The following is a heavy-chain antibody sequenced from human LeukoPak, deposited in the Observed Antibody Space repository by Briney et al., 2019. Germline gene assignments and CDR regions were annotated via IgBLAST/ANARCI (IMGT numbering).Heavy chain of an antibody. Sequence: PGGSLRLSCVTSGFTFSNYAFHWVRQAPGKGLEWVATMSFDVNNKYYADSVRGRFTISRDNSKNTLYLQMNSLRAEDTAVYSCARGYCTSSSCYIDYWGQGTLVTVSS. CDR3: ARGYCTSSSCYIDY. CDR2: MSFDVNNK. CDR1: GFTFSNYA. D-gene: IGHD2-2*02. V-gene: IGHV3-30*04. J-gene: IGHJ4*02.